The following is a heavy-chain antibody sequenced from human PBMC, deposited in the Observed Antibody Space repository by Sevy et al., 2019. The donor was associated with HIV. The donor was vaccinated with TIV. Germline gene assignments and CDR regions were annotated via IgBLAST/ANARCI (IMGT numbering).Heavy chain of an antibody. D-gene: IGHD5-18*01. Sequence: GGSLRLSCAASGFTFDDYGMSWVRQAPGKGLEWVSGINWNGVSTDYADSVKGRFTISRDNAKNSLYLQMNSLSAEDTALYYCARATAMVNYYYYYMDVWGKGTTVTVSS. CDR1: GFTFDDYG. CDR3: ARATAMVNYYYYYMDV. CDR2: INWNGVST. J-gene: IGHJ6*03. V-gene: IGHV3-20*04.